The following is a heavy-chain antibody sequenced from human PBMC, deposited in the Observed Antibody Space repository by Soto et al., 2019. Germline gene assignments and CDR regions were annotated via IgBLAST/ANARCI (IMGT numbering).Heavy chain of an antibody. V-gene: IGHV3-21*01. D-gene: IGHD6-13*01. Sequence: PGGSLRLSCAASGFTLSSYSMNWVRQAPGKGLEWVSSISSSSSYIYYADSVKGRFTISRDNAKNSLYLQMNSLRAEDTAVYYCARDREYSSSWDYYYYGMAVWGQGTTVTVSS. J-gene: IGHJ6*02. CDR1: GFTLSSYS. CDR3: ARDREYSSSWDYYYYGMAV. CDR2: ISSSSSYI.